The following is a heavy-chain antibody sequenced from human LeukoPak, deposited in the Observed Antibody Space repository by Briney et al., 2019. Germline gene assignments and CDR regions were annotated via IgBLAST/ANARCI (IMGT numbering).Heavy chain of an antibody. Sequence: GRSLRLSCAASGFTFSSYAMHWVRQAPGKGLEWVAVISYDGSNKYYADSVKGRFTISRDNSKNTLYLQMNSLRAEDTAVYYCAREKLPDAFDIWGQGTMVTVSS. V-gene: IGHV3-30-3*01. D-gene: IGHD2-21*01. J-gene: IGHJ3*02. CDR1: GFTFSSYA. CDR3: AREKLPDAFDI. CDR2: ISYDGSNK.